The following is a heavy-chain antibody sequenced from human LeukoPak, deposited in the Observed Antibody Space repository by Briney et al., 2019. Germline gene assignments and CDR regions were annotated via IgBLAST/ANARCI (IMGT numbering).Heavy chain of an antibody. CDR2: IRGDAGST. Sequence: RSGGSLRLSCAAAASTFDAFGMSWVRQAPGKGLEWVSAIRGDAGSTGYADSVKGLFTISRDNAKNSLYLQMNSLRVEDTAFYYCARGWAWGSGNYFDNWGQGTLVTVSS. J-gene: IGHJ4*02. V-gene: IGHV3-20*04. CDR3: ARGWAWGSGNYFDN. CDR1: ASTFDAFG. D-gene: IGHD7-27*01.